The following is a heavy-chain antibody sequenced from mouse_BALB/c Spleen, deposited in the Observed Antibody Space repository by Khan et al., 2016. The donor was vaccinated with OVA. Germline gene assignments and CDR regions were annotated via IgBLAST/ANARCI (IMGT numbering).Heavy chain of an antibody. CDR2: INTYTGEP. J-gene: IGHJ3*01. Sequence: QIQLVQSGPELKKPGETVKISCKASGYTLTNYGMNWVKQAPGKGLKWMGWINTYTGEPTYAEDFKGRIAFSLETSASTAYLQINNLKNEDTATYFCARSNGNYRLPYWSHGTLYSVSA. V-gene: IGHV9-3-1*01. CDR3: ARSNGNYRLPY. D-gene: IGHD2-1*01. CDR1: GYTLTNYG.